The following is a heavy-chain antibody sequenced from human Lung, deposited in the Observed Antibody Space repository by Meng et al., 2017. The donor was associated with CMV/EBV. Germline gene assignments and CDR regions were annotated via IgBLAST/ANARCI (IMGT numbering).Heavy chain of an antibody. CDR3: AKGLRYYYGMDV. CDR1: GFTFDDYA. D-gene: IGHD6-19*01. J-gene: IGHJ6*02. CDR2: ISWDGGST. V-gene: IGHV3-43D*03. Sequence: GEXXTISCAASGFTFDDYAMHWVRQAPGKGLEWVSLISWDGGSTYYADSVKGRFTISRDNSKNSLYLQMNSLRAEDTALYYCAKGLRYYYGMDVWGQGTTVTVSS.